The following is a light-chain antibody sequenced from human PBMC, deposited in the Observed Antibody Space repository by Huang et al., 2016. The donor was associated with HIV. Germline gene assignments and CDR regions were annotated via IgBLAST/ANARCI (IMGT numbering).Light chain of an antibody. CDR1: QNIAIH. Sequence: DIQMTQSPSSLSASVGDRVTITCRASQNIAIHLNWYQQKPGEAPELLIYAASNLPSGVPSRFSGGGSGTDFTLTISSLQPEDFISYFCQQSYNTPYTFGQGTKLEIK. CDR2: AAS. J-gene: IGKJ2*01. V-gene: IGKV1-39*01. CDR3: QQSYNTPYT.